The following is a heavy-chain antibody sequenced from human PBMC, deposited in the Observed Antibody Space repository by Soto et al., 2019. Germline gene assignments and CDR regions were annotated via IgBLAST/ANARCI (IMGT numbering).Heavy chain of an antibody. Sequence: QVHLMQSGPEVKKPGASVKVSCKASGYTFTNYGISWVRQAPGQGLEWMGGISAYNGNTNFAQNLQGRVTMTTDTSTSTASMELRSLRFDDTAVYYCARAGFCSGGSCPPELNWFDPWGQGTLVTVSS. CDR2: ISAYNGNT. D-gene: IGHD2-15*01. CDR1: GYTFTNYG. CDR3: ARAGFCSGGSCPPELNWFDP. V-gene: IGHV1-18*01. J-gene: IGHJ5*02.